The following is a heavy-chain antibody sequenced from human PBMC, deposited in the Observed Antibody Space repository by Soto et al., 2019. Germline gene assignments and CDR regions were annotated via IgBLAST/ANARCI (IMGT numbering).Heavy chain of an antibody. CDR3: AKVATYDILTGYLMAARYSGYDCFDY. CDR2: IKQSGGSK. CDR1: GFTFSNYW. V-gene: IGHV3-23*01. Sequence: PGGSLRLSCAVSGFTFSNYWMSWVRQAPGKGLEWVANIKQSGGSKYYADSVKGRFTISRDNSKNTLYLQMNSLRAEDTAVYYCAKVATYDILTGYLMAARYSGYDCFDYWGQGTLVTVSS. D-gene: IGHD3-9*01. J-gene: IGHJ4*02.